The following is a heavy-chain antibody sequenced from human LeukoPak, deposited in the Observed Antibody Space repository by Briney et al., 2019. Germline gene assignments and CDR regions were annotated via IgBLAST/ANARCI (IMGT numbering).Heavy chain of an antibody. Sequence: SETLSLTCAVYGGSFGAYYWSWIRQPPGKGLEWIGEINHSGSTNYNPSLKSRVTISIGTSKNQFSLEMSSVTAADTAVYYCARGRGARSSRWYNWFDPWGQGTLVTVSS. D-gene: IGHD6-13*01. J-gene: IGHJ5*02. CDR1: GGSFGAYY. V-gene: IGHV4-34*01. CDR3: ARGRGARSSRWYNWFDP. CDR2: INHSGST.